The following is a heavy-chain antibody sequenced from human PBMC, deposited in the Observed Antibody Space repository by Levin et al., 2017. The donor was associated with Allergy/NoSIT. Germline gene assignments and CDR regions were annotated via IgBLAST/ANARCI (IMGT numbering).Heavy chain of an antibody. CDR2: ISSSSSYI. J-gene: IGHJ3*01. Sequence: GGSLRLSCAASGFTFSTYTMNWVRQAPGKGLEWVSSISSSSSYIYYADSVKGRFTISRDNAKNSLFLQMNSLRAEGTAVYYCARDWAKLTYCSSSNCGDSFDVWGQGTMVTVSS. CDR1: GFTFSTYT. CDR3: ARDWAKLTYCSSSNCGDSFDV. V-gene: IGHV3-21*01. D-gene: IGHD2-2*01.